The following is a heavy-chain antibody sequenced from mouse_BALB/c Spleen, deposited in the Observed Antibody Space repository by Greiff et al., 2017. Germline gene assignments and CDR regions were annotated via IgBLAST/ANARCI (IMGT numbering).Heavy chain of an antibody. D-gene: IGHD2-1*01. CDR1: GFTFSSYG. J-gene: IGHJ3*01. CDR3: ARAYGNGGFAY. Sequence: EVKVVESGGGLVQPGGSLKLSCAASGFTFSSYGMSWVRQTPDKRLELVATINSNGGSTYYPDSVKGRFTISRDNAKNTLYLQMSSLKSEDTAMYYRARAYGNGGFAYWGQGTLVTVSA. V-gene: IGHV5-6-3*01. CDR2: INSNGGST.